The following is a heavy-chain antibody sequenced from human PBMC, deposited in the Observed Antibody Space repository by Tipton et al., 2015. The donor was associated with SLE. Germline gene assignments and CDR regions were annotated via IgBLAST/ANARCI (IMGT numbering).Heavy chain of an antibody. Sequence: SLRLSCAASGFTFSSYAMHWVRQAPGKGLEWVADIKQDGSEKYYVDSVKGRFTISRDNSKNTLYLQMNSLRAEDTAVYYCARVLGSYYGMDVWGQGTTVTVSS. V-gene: IGHV3-7*01. CDR2: IKQDGSEK. CDR1: GFTFSSYA. CDR3: ARVLGSYYGMDV. J-gene: IGHJ6*02.